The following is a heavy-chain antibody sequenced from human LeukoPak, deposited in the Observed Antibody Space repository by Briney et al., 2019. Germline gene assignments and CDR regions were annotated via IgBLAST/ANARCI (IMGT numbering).Heavy chain of an antibody. CDR3: ARQEMATAYFDY. D-gene: IGHD5-24*01. CDR2: IYYSGST. J-gene: IGHJ4*02. Sequence: SETLSLTCTVSGGSISSYYWSWIRKPPGKGLEWIGYIYYSGSTNYNPSLRSRVTISVDTSKNQFSLKLSSVTAADTAVYYCARQEMATAYFDYWGQGTLVTVSS. V-gene: IGHV4-59*08. CDR1: GGSISSYY.